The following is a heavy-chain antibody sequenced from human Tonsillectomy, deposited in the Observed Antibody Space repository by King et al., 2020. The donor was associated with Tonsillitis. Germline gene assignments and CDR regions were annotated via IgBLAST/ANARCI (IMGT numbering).Heavy chain of an antibody. CDR2: VSAYNGIT. V-gene: IGHV1-18*01. Sequence: QLVQSGAEVKKPGASVKVSCKASGYTFSSYGFSWVRQAPGQGLEWMGWVSAYNGITNYAQKVQGRVTMTTDRSTSTAYMELRSLRSDDTAVYYCARDRTSTLVRGVIRPLGYWGQGTLVTVSS. D-gene: IGHD3-10*01. CDR1: GYTFSSYG. J-gene: IGHJ4*02. CDR3: ARDRTSTLVRGVIRPLGY.